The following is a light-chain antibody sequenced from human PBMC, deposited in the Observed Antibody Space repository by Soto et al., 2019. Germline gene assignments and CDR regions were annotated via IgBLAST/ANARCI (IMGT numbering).Light chain of an antibody. J-gene: IGLJ2*01. CDR3: SSDASSSNLL. Sequence: QSALTQPASVSGSPGQSITISCTGTSSDVGGYNYVSWYQQHPGRAPQLMIYDVSNRPSGVSNRFSGSRSGNTASLTVSGLQAEDEADYYCSSDASSSNLLFGGGTKLTVL. CDR1: SSDVGGYNY. V-gene: IGLV2-14*01. CDR2: DVS.